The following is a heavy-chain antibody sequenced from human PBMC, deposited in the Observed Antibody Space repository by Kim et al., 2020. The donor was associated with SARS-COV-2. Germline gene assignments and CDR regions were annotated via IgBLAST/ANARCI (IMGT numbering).Heavy chain of an antibody. D-gene: IGHD4-17*01. CDR1: GFTFSSYA. V-gene: IGHV3-30*04. Sequence: GGSLRLSCAASGFTFSSYAMHWVRQAPGKGLEWVAVISYDGSNKYYADSVKGRFTISRDNSKNTLYLQMNSLRAEDTAVYYCARGDYGGNSRQRSEYGMDVWGQGTTVTVSS. CDR3: ARGDYGGNSRQRSEYGMDV. CDR2: ISYDGSNK. J-gene: IGHJ6*02.